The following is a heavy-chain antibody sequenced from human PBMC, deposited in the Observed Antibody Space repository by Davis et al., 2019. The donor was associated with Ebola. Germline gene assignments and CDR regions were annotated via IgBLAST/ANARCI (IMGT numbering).Heavy chain of an antibody. CDR1: GGSFSGYY. J-gene: IGHJ4*02. Sequence: SETLSLTCAVYGGSFSGYYWSWIRQPPGKGLEWIGEINDSGNTNYNPSLKSRVTISVDTSKNQFSLKLSSVTAADTAVYYCARVLEMSSFDYWGQGTLVTVSS. V-gene: IGHV4-34*01. CDR3: ARVLEMSSFDY. CDR2: INDSGNT.